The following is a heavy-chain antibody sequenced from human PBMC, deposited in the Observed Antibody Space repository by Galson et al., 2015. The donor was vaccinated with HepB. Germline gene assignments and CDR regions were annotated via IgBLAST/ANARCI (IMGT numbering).Heavy chain of an antibody. D-gene: IGHD3-9*01. V-gene: IGHV1-46*03. CDR2: INPSGGST. Sequence: SCKASGYTFTSYYMHWVRQAPGQGLEWMGIINPSGGSTSYAQKFQGRVTMTRDTSTSTVYMELSSLRSEDTAVYYCAREQECDILTVLSYYGMDVWGQGTTVTVSS. CDR1: GYTFTSYY. J-gene: IGHJ6*02. CDR3: AREQECDILTVLSYYGMDV.